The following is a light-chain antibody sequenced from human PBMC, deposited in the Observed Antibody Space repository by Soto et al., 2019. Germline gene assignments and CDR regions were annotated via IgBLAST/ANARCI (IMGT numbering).Light chain of an antibody. Sequence: EIVLTQSPGTLSLSPGERATLFCRASESVGSSRLAWYQQNPGQAPKLLMYGDSNRAAGIPDRFSGSGSGTDFTLSISRLEPEDFAVYYCQQYNNWPPVFGGGTRVEIK. V-gene: IGKV3-20*01. CDR1: ESVGSSR. CDR3: QQYNNWPPV. CDR2: GDS. J-gene: IGKJ4*01.